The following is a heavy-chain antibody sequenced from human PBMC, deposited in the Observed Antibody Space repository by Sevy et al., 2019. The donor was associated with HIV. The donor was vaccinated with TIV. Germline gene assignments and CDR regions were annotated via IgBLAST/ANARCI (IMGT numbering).Heavy chain of an antibody. J-gene: IGHJ6*02. V-gene: IGHV3-74*01. Sequence: GGSLRLSCAASGFTFSSYWMHWVRQAPGKGLVWVSRINSDGSSTSYADSVKGRFTISRDNVKNTLYLQMNSLRAEDTAVYYCASFNYYYGMDVWGQGTTVTVSS. CDR3: ASFNYYYGMDV. CDR1: GFTFSSYW. CDR2: INSDGSST.